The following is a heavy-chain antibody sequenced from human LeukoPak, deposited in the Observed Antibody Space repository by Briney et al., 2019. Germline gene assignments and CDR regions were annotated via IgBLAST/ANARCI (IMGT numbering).Heavy chain of an antibody. CDR3: ARGRGRIAAAGSSSTNWFDP. J-gene: IGHJ5*02. V-gene: IGHV4-34*01. CDR1: GGSFSGYY. Sequence: SETLSLTCAVYGGSFSGYYWSWIRQPPGKGLEWIGEINHSGSTNYNPSLKSRVTISVDTSRNQFSLKLSSVTAADTAVYYCARGRGRIAAAGSSSTNWFDPWGQGTLVTVSS. CDR2: INHSGST. D-gene: IGHD6-13*01.